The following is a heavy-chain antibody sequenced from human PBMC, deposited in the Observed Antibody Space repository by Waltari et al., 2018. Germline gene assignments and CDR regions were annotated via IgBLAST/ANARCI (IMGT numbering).Heavy chain of an antibody. CDR3: AADLGSGGYYLVHFDY. J-gene: IGHJ4*02. Sequence: EVQLLESGGGLVQPGGSLRLSCATSGFPFSSCAMNWVRQAPGKGLQWVSGISVDGGGAFYGDSVRGRFTISRDNSKNTLYLQMNSLTAEDTALYYCAADLGSGGYYLVHFDYWGQGALVTVSS. D-gene: IGHD3-22*01. CDR2: ISVDGGGA. CDR1: GFPFSSCA. V-gene: IGHV3-23*01.